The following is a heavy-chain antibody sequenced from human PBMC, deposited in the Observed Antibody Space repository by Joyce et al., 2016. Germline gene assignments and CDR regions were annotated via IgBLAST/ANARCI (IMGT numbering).Heavy chain of an antibody. V-gene: IGHV5-10-1*03. D-gene: IGHD3-10*02. J-gene: IGHJ5*02. CDR2: IGPGDAYT. CDR1: GYSFTSHW. Sequence: EVQLVQSGAEVKKPGESLRISCKGSGYSFTSHWISWVRQMPGKGLEWVGRIGPGDAYTDYSPSFEGHVTISVDKTISAAYLQWSSLRASDTAIYYCARHVTDWFDPWGQGTLVTVSS. CDR3: ARHVTDWFDP.